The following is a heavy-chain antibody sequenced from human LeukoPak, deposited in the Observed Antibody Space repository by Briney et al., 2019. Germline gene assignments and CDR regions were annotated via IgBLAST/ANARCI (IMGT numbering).Heavy chain of an antibody. CDR1: GGTFISYA. J-gene: IGHJ6*02. D-gene: IGHD6-19*01. CDR3: ARVGYSSGWYNQDYYYYYGMDV. Sequence: SVKVSCKASGGTFISYAFSWERQAPGQRLEWMGGSIPIFGTANYAQKFQGRVTITADESTSTAYMELSSLRSEDTAVYYCARVGYSSGWYNQDYYYYYGMDVWGQGTTVTVSS. V-gene: IGHV1-69*13. CDR2: SIPIFGTA.